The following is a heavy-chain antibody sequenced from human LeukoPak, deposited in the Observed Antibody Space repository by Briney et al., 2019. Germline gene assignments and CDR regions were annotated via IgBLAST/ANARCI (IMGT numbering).Heavy chain of an antibody. J-gene: IGHJ3*02. Sequence: GGSLRLSCAASGFTLCSYGMHWVRQAPGKGLEWVAVISYDGSNKYYADSVKGRFTISRDNSKNTLYLQMNSLRAEDTAVYYCAKDLYSGYLGAFDIWGQGTMVTVSS. CDR1: GFTLCSYG. V-gene: IGHV3-30*18. D-gene: IGHD5-12*01. CDR3: AKDLYSGYLGAFDI. CDR2: ISYDGSNK.